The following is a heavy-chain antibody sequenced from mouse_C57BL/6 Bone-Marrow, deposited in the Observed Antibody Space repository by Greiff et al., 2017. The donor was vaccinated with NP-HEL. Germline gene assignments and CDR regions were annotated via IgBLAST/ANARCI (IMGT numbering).Heavy chain of an antibody. Sequence: VQLQESGPELVKPGASVKLSCKASGYTFTSYDINWVKQRPGQGLEWIGWIYPRDGSTKYNEKFKGKATLTVDTSSSTAYMELHSLTSEDSAVYFCARSPSDYSSSSYFGYWGKGTTLTVSS. V-gene: IGHV1-85*01. CDR3: ARSPSDYSSSSYFGY. J-gene: IGHJ2*01. CDR1: GYTFTSYD. CDR2: IYPRDGST. D-gene: IGHD1-1*01.